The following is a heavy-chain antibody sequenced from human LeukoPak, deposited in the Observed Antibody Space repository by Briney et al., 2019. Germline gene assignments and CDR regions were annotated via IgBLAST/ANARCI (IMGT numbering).Heavy chain of an antibody. D-gene: IGHD4-11*01. Sequence: PSETLSLTCTVSGVSISSNYWGWIRQPPGKGLEWNGLEWIGYIHANGDTNYNPSLNRRVTMSLDSSRRHLSLNLSSLTAADTAVYFCAGYDHSNYLAYWGQGILVTVSS. J-gene: IGHJ4*02. CDR3: AGYDHSNYLAY. CDR2: IHANGDT. V-gene: IGHV4-4*08. CDR1: GVSISSNY.